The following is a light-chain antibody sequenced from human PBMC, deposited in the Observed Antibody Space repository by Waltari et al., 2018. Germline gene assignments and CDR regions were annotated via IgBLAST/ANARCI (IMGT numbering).Light chain of an antibody. CDR2: GAS. Sequence: MVMTQSPATQSVSPGERATLSCRASQSISINLAWYQQKPGQAPRLLIFGASTRATGVPARFSGSGSGTEFSLTISSLQSEDFAVYYCQQYSNWPPTYTFGQGTKLEIK. V-gene: IGKV3-15*01. CDR1: QSISIN. J-gene: IGKJ2*01. CDR3: QQYSNWPPTYT.